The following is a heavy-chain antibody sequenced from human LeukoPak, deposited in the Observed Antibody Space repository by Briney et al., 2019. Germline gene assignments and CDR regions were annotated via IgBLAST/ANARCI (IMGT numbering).Heavy chain of an antibody. J-gene: IGHJ4*02. CDR1: GFAFNTYA. CDR2: IWHDGSHK. Sequence: GGSLRLSCAASGFAFNTYAMHWVRQAPGQGLEWVALIWHDGSHKFYSNSVRGQFTISRDNSKNTVSLQMNNLRPEDTAVYYCAREISGSGSYPDFWGQGTLVTVSS. V-gene: IGHV3-33*01. CDR3: AREISGSGSYPDF. D-gene: IGHD3-10*01.